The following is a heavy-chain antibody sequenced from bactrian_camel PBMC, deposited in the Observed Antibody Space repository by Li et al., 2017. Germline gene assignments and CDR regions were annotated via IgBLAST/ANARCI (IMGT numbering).Heavy chain of an antibody. D-gene: IGHD4*01. J-gene: IGHJ6*01. CDR3: AADCVIDPYSDYGGGVFAY. CDR2: KYSALGIS. V-gene: IGHV3S40*01. CDR1: RYPATSYC. Sequence: VQLVESGGGSVQAGGSLRLSCAASRYPATSYCMGWFRQAPGKERETVAAKYSALGISYYVDSAKGRFTISQDNAKSTVYLQMTSLKPEDTAMYYCAADCVIDPYSDYGGGVFAYWGQGTQVTVS.